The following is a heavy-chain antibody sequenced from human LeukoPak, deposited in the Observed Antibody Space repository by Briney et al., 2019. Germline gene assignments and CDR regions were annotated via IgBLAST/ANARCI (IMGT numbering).Heavy chain of an antibody. Sequence: GGSLRLSCAASGFTFSTYWMSWVRQAPGEELEWVVNIKQDGSEKYYVDSVKGRFSVSRDNAKNSLDLQMNSLRVEDTAVYYCARGQSWAFDYWGQGTLVTVSS. CDR3: ARGQSWAFDY. V-gene: IGHV3-7*05. CDR2: IKQDGSEK. D-gene: IGHD1-26*01. CDR1: GFTFSTYW. J-gene: IGHJ4*02.